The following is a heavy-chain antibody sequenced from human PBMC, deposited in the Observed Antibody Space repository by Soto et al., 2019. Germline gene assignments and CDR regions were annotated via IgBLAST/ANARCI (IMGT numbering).Heavy chain of an antibody. D-gene: IGHD6-19*01. CDR2: ISYDGSNK. Sequence: GGSLRLSCAASGFTFSSYGMHRVRQAPGKGLEWVAVISYDGSNKYYADSVKGRFTISRDNSKNTLYLQMNSLRAEDTAVYYCAKDLLAIAVAGTYRLEIDYWGQGTLVTVSS. CDR3: AKDLLAIAVAGTYRLEIDY. J-gene: IGHJ4*02. CDR1: GFTFSSYG. V-gene: IGHV3-30*18.